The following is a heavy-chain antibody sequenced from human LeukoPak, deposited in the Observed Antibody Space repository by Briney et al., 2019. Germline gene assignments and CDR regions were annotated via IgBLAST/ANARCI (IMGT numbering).Heavy chain of an antibody. D-gene: IGHD1-1*01. CDR1: GFTFSSYW. Sequence: GGSLRLSCAASGFTFSSYWMHWVRQVPGKGLVWVSHIDSDGSGTTCADSVKGRFTISRDNARNTLYLQMNSLRDEDTAVYYCARDSPRTGPWGQGTLVTVSS. V-gene: IGHV3-74*01. J-gene: IGHJ5*02. CDR3: ARDSPRTGP. CDR2: IDSDGSGT.